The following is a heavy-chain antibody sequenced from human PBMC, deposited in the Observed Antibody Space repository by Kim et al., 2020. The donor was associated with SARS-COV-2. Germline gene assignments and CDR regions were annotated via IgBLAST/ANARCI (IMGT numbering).Heavy chain of an antibody. V-gene: IGHV3-33*06. CDR2: IWYDGSNK. D-gene: IGHD3-22*01. Sequence: GGSLRLSCAASGFTFSSYAMHWVRQAPGKGLEWVAVIWYDGSNKYYADSVKGRFTISRDNSKNTLYLQMNSLRAEDTAVYYCAKVVGRDSFDYWGQGTLVTVSS. CDR3: AKVVGRDSFDY. CDR1: GFTFSSYA. J-gene: IGHJ4*02.